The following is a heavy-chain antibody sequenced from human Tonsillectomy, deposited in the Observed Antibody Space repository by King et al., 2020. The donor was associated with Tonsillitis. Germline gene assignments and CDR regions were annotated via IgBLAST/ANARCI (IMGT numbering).Heavy chain of an antibody. J-gene: IGHJ3*02. CDR2: ISLYNSDI. CDR3: AIVIRTTRLSLTAFDI. D-gene: IGHD4-11*01. Sequence: QLVQSGAEVKKPGASVTVSCKASGYSFTRHGITWVRQAPGQGLEWMGWISLYNSDIEYAEKFQGRVTMTPDTSTTTVYMELTSLRSDDTAVYYCAIVIRTTRLSLTAFDIWGQGTMVTVSS. CDR1: GYSFTRHG. V-gene: IGHV1-18*01.